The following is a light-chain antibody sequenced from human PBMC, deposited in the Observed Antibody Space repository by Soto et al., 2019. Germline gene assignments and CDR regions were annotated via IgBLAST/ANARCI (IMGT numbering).Light chain of an antibody. CDR3: QQRSDWPIT. V-gene: IGKV3-11*01. CDR2: DTS. Sequence: EFVLTQSPATLSLSPGERATLSCRASQSVSSYLAWYQQKPGQAPRLLIYDTSNRATGVPARFSGSGSGTDFTLAINRLEPDDFAVYYCQQRSDWPITFGQGTRLEIK. CDR1: QSVSSY. J-gene: IGKJ5*01.